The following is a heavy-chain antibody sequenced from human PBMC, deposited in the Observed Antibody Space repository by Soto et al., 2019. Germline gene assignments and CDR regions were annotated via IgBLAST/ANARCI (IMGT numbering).Heavy chain of an antibody. CDR2: IGPDTTNT. J-gene: IGHJ4*02. CDR1: GFPFSTTG. V-gene: IGHV3-23*03. CDR3: TTARYCSSDACPAAE. D-gene: IGHD2-2*01. Sequence: EVQLLESGGGLVQPGGSLRLSCAGSGFPFSTTGILWLRQPPGGGLEWVSAIGPDTTNTKYTDSVKGRFIISRDNGKTTVFLQMTNLRAEDTALYYCTTARYCSSDACPAAEWGQGTLITVSS.